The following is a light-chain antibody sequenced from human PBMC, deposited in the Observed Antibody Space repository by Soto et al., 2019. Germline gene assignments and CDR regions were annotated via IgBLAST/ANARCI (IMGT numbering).Light chain of an antibody. Sequence: EIVMTQSPATLSVTPGERATLSYRASQSIGVSLAWYQQKPGQTPSLLIYSASTGAAGIPDRFSGSGAGTEFTLTISSLQSEDSAVYYCQQYNNWPRPFCQGTNVDI. CDR1: QSIGVS. CDR2: SAS. J-gene: IGKJ1*01. CDR3: QQYNNWPRP. V-gene: IGKV3-15*01.